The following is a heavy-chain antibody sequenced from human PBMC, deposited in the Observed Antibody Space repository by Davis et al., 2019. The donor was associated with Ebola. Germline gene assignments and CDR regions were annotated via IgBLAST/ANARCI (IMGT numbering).Heavy chain of an antibody. CDR1: GFTFSSYG. D-gene: IGHD3-10*01. Sequence: GESLKISCAASGFTFSSYGMAWVRQAPGKGLEWVSTINPSGGDTYYTDSVKGRFTISRDNSKNTLYLQMNSLRAEDTAVNYCAKRHGSGQWYFDLWGRGTLVTVSS. CDR3: AKRHGSGQWYFDL. CDR2: INPSGGDT. V-gene: IGHV3-23*01. J-gene: IGHJ2*01.